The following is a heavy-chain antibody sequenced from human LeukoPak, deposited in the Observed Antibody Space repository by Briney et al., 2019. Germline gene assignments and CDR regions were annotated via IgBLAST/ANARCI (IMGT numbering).Heavy chain of an antibody. V-gene: IGHV1-69*04. D-gene: IGHD1-26*01. Sequence: SVNVSCKASGGTFSSYAISWVRQAPGPGLEWMGRIIPIFDITNYAQKLQGRVTITADKSTSTAYMELSSLTSEDTAVYYCAREGGSYHGSQFDYWGQGTLVTVSS. CDR3: AREGGSYHGSQFDY. J-gene: IGHJ4*02. CDR1: GGTFSSYA. CDR2: IIPIFDIT.